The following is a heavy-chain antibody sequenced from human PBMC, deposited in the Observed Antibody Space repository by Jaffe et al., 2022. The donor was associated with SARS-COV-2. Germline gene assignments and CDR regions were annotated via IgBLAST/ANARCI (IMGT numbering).Heavy chain of an antibody. D-gene: IGHD3-22*01. Sequence: QVQLQQWGAGLLKPSETLSLTCAVYGGSFSGYYWSWIRQPPGKGLEWIGEINHSGSTNYNPSLKSRVTISVDTSKNQFSLKLSSVTAADTAVYYCARGRYYDSSALRSFDYWGQGTLVTVSS. CDR2: INHSGST. V-gene: IGHV4-34*01. J-gene: IGHJ4*02. CDR1: GGSFSGYY. CDR3: ARGRYYDSSALRSFDY.